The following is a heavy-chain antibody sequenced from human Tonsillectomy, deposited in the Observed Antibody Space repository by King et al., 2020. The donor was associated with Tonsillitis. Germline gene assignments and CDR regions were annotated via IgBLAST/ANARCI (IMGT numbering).Heavy chain of an antibody. Sequence: VKLQQWGAGLLKPSETLSLTCAVYGGSFSGYYWSWIRQPPGKGLEWIGEINHSGSTNFNPSLKSRVTISVDTSKNQFSLKLSSVTAADTAVYYCARGARGKYQLLTGADAFDIWGQGTMVTVSS. CDR2: INHSGST. CDR3: ARGARGKYQLLTGADAFDI. V-gene: IGHV4-34*01. J-gene: IGHJ3*02. CDR1: GGSFSGYY. D-gene: IGHD2-2*01.